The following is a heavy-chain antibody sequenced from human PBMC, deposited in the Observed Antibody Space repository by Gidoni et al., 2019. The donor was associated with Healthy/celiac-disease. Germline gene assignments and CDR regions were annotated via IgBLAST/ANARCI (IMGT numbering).Heavy chain of an antibody. D-gene: IGHD6-6*01. V-gene: IGHV3-53*02. CDR2: IYSGGST. CDR1: GFTVSRNY. CDR3: ARDRQEGRDYYYGMDV. J-gene: IGHJ6*02. Sequence: EVQLVETGGGLIQPGGSLSLSCAASGFTVSRNYMSWVRQAPGKGLEWVSVIYSGGSTYYADSVKGRFTISRDNSKNTLYLQMNSLRAEDTAVYYCARDRQEGRDYYYGMDVWGQGTTVTVSS.